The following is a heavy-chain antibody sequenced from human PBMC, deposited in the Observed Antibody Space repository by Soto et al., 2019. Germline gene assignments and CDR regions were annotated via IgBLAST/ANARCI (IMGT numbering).Heavy chain of an antibody. CDR2: IYYSGST. J-gene: IGHJ4*02. D-gene: IGHD3-3*01. CDR1: GGSISSGDYY. V-gene: IGHV4-30-4*01. Sequence: NPSETLSLTCTVSGGSISSGDYYWSWIRQPPGKGLEWIGYIYYSGSTYYNPSLKSRVTISVDTSKNQFSLKLSSVTAADTAVYYCAREGLRFLDIGYRGQGTLVTVSS. CDR3: AREGLRFLDIGY.